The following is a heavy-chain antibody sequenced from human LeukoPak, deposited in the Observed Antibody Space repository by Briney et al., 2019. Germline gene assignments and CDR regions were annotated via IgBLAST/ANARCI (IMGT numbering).Heavy chain of an antibody. CDR2: ISGSGGST. J-gene: IGHJ4*02. Sequence: GGSLRLSCAASGFTFSSYAMSWVRQAPGKGLEWVSAISGSGGSTYYADSVKGRFTISRDNSKNTLYLQMNSQRAEDTAVYYCAKSRGWLDSAIVYWGQGTLVTVSS. CDR3: AKSRGWLDSAIVY. D-gene: IGHD6-19*01. V-gene: IGHV3-23*01. CDR1: GFTFSSYA.